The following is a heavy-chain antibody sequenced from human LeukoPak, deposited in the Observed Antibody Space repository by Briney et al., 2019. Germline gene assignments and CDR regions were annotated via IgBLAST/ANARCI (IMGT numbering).Heavy chain of an antibody. J-gene: IGHJ6*02. D-gene: IGHD3-3*01. CDR3: AREGYDFWSGHYTHYYGMDV. V-gene: IGHV3-48*03. CDR2: ISSSGSTI. Sequence: GGSLRLSCAASGFTFSSYEMNWVRQAPGKGLEWVSYISSSGSTIYYADSVKGRFTISRDNAKNSLYLQMNSLRAEDTAVYYCAREGYDFWSGHYTHYYGMDVWGQGTTVTVSS. CDR1: GFTFSSYE.